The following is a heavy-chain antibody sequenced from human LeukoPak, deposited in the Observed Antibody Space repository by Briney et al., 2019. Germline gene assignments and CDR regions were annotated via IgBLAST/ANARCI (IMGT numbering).Heavy chain of an antibody. CDR3: ARPAEAGYFYAFDF. CDR2: INHSGST. V-gene: IGHV4-34*01. D-gene: IGHD6-19*01. J-gene: IGHJ3*01. Sequence: PSETLSLTCAVYGGSFSGYYWSWIRQPPGKGLEWIGEINHSGSTNYNPSLKSRVTISVDTSKNQFSLRLSSVTAADTAVYYCARPAEAGYFYAFDFWGQGTMVTVSS. CDR1: GGSFSGYY.